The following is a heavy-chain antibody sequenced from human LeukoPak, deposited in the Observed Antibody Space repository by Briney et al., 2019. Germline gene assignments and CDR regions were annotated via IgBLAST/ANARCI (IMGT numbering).Heavy chain of an antibody. Sequence: SETLSLTCAVYGGSFSGYYWSWIRQPPGKGLEWIGEINHSGSTNYNPSLKSRVTISVDTSKNQFSLKPSSVTAADTAVYYCAKGPYYYYGMDVWGQGTTVTVSS. CDR1: GGSFSGYY. J-gene: IGHJ6*02. CDR2: INHSGST. V-gene: IGHV4-34*01. CDR3: AKGPYYYYGMDV.